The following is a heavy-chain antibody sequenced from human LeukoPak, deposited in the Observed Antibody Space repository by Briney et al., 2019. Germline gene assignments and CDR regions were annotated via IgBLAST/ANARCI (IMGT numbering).Heavy chain of an antibody. Sequence: GGSLRLSCAASGFTFSSYWMHWVRQAPGKGLVWVSRINSDGSSTSYADSVKGRFTISRDSAKNTLYPQMNSLRAEDTAVYYCARGRTIFGVVTSAWFDPWGQGTLVTVSS. V-gene: IGHV3-74*01. CDR2: INSDGSST. CDR3: ARGRTIFGVVTSAWFDP. CDR1: GFTFSSYW. J-gene: IGHJ5*02. D-gene: IGHD3-3*01.